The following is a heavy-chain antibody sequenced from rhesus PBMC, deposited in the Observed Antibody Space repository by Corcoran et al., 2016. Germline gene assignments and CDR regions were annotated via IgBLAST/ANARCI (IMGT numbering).Heavy chain of an antibody. J-gene: IGHJ6*01. CDR1: GCSITSNY. D-gene: IGHD6-37*01. V-gene: IGHV4-147*01. CDR3: ARLVAGSGLDA. Sequence: QVQLQESGPGLVKPWETLSLTCSVSGCSITSNYWSWLRQSPGKGLEWIGYIHGGSGSTSYTPSLKSRVSFSRDTSKNQLSLSLSSVTAADTAVYSCARLVAGSGLDAWGQGVVVTVSS. CDR2: IHGGSGST.